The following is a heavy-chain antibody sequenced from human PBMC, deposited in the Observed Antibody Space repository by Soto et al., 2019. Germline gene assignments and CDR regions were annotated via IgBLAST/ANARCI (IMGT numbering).Heavy chain of an antibody. CDR3: ARDPGNPGDILTGVPFGI. J-gene: IGHJ3*02. CDR2: IWYDGSNK. CDR1: GFTFSSYG. D-gene: IGHD3-9*01. V-gene: IGHV3-33*01. Sequence: GGSLRLSCAASGFTFSSYGMHWVRQAPGKGLEWVAVIWYDGSNKYYADSVKGRFTISRDNSKNTFYLQMNSLRAEDTAVYYCARDPGNPGDILTGVPFGIWGQGTMVTVSS.